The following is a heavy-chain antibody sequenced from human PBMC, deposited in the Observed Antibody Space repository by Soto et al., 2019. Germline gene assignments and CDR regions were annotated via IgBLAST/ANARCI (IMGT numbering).Heavy chain of an antibody. J-gene: IGHJ4*02. D-gene: IGHD6-19*01. V-gene: IGHV3-30*18. CDR3: AKSPPAVAGYFDY. CDR1: GFTFSSSG. CDR2: TSYDGSNG. Sequence: QVQLVESGGGVVQPGRSLRLSCVASGFTFSSSGMHWVRQAPGKGLEWVAVTSYDGSNGYYADSVRGRFTISRDNSKNTLYLQMNSLRAADTAVYYCAKSPPAVAGYFDYWGQGTLVTVSS.